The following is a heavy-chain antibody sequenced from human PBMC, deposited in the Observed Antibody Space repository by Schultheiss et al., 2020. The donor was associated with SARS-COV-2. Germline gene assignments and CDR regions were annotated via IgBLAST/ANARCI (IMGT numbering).Heavy chain of an antibody. J-gene: IGHJ4*02. CDR2: IYYSGST. Sequence: SETLSLTCTVSGGSISSYYWSWIRQPPGKGLEWIGYIYYSGSTNYNPSLKSRVTISVDTSKNQFSLKLSSVTAADTAVYYCARERRGTVTTSYWGQGTLVTVSS. CDR3: ARERRGTVTTSY. V-gene: IGHV4-59*01. D-gene: IGHD4-17*01. CDR1: GGSISSYY.